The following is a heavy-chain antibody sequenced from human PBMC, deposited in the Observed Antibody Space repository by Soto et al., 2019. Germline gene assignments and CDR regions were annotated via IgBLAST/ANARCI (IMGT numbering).Heavy chain of an antibody. V-gene: IGHV1-46*01. CDR1: GYTFTSYY. J-gene: IGHJ6*02. CDR2: INPSGGST. Sequence: ASVKVSCKASGYTFTSYYMHWVRQAPGQGLEWMGIINPSGGSTSYAQKFQGRVTMTRDTSTSTVYMELSSLRSEDTAVYYCARDWAGYDILTCDDDYYRMAVSGQGTTVTVSS. CDR3: ARDWAGYDILTCDDDYYRMAV. D-gene: IGHD3-9*01.